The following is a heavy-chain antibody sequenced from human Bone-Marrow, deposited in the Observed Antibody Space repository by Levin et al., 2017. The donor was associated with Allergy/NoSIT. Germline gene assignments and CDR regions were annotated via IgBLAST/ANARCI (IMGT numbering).Heavy chain of an antibody. V-gene: IGHV3-7*04. J-gene: IGHJ4*02. D-gene: IGHD3-10*01. CDR3: ARVDYYGDAYGF. CDR2: IKEDSSQK. Sequence: GGSLRLSCGASGFTFSIYWMSWVRQAPGKGLEWVANIKEDSSQKKYADSVKGRFTISRDNAENSLYLHMNNPRAEDTAVYHCARVDYYGDAYGFWGQGPLVPVPS. CDR1: GFTFSIYW.